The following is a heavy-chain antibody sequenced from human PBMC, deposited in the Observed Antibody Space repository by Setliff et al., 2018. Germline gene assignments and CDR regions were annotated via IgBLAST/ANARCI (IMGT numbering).Heavy chain of an antibody. V-gene: IGHV4-59*01. D-gene: IGHD3-16*01. J-gene: IGHJ4*02. Sequence: LSLTCTVSGGSISSYYWSWIRQPPGKRLEWIGYIYYSGSTNYNPSLESRVTISVDTSKIQFSLRLNSATAADTAVYYCARLRGAFDYWGQGTLVTV. CDR2: IYYSGST. CDR1: GGSISSYY. CDR3: ARLRGAFDY.